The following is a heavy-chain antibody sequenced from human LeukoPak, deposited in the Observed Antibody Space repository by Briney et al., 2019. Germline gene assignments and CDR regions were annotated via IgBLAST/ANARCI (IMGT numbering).Heavy chain of an antibody. CDR2: ITPIFGTA. D-gene: IGHD4-23*01. CDR3: ARGWLAETTLVTPYNY. CDR1: GGPFSSYD. V-gene: IGHV1-69*13. Sequence: ASVKVSCKASGGPFSSYDISWVRQAPGQGLEWMGGITPIFGTAVYAQKFQGRVTITAVESMSTAYMELTSLRSEDTATYCCARGWLAETTLVTPYNYWGQGTLVTVSS. J-gene: IGHJ4*02.